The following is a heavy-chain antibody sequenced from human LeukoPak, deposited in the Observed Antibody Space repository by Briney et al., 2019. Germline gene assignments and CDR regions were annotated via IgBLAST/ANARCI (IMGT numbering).Heavy chain of an antibody. D-gene: IGHD3-16*01. J-gene: IGHJ5*02. CDR3: ARPRGGWFDP. V-gene: IGHV3-30-3*01. CDR1: GFTFSSYA. Sequence: GGSLRLSCAASGFTFSSYAMHWVRQAPGKGLEWVAVITYDGSNKYYADSVKGRFTISRDNSKNTLYLQMTSLRAEDTAVYYCARPRGGWFDPWGQGTLVTVSS. CDR2: ITYDGSNK.